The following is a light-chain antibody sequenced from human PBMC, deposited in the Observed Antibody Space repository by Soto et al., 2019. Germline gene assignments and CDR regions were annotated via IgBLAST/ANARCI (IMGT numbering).Light chain of an antibody. CDR2: GAS. CDR1: QSVSNSQ. J-gene: IGKJ4*01. CDR3: QQYARSPLT. Sequence: EIVLAQSPGTLSLSPGERATLSCRASQSVSNSQLAWYQQKPGQAPRLLIYGASSRATGIPDRFSGSGSGTDFNLSINRLEPEDFAVYYCQQYARSPLTFGGGTKIEIK. V-gene: IGKV3-20*01.